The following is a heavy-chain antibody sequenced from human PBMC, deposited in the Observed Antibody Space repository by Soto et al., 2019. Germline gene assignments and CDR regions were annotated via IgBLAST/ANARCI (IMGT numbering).Heavy chain of an antibody. CDR3: ARGGRSAYYYYMGV. Sequence: SETRSLTCTVSGGSISTYYWSWVRQPPGKGLEWIGYVYYSGSTNYNPSLKSRVTISVDTSKNQFSLKLTSVTAADTAMYYCARGGRSAYYYYMGVWGKGTTVTVSS. V-gene: IGHV4-59*01. CDR2: VYYSGST. CDR1: GGSISTYY. J-gene: IGHJ6*03.